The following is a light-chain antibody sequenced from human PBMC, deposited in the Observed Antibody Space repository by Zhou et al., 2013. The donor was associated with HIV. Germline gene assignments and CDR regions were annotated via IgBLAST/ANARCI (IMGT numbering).Light chain of an antibody. CDR3: QQYNRWPPLT. J-gene: IGKJ4*01. CDR1: QSVSSY. Sequence: EIVLTQSPATLSLSPGERATLSCRASQSVSSYLAWYQQKPGQAPRLLIYGASSRATGIPARFSGSGSGTEFTLTISSLQPEDFAVYYCQQYNRWPPLTFGGGTQVEIK. CDR2: GAS. V-gene: IGKV3-15*01.